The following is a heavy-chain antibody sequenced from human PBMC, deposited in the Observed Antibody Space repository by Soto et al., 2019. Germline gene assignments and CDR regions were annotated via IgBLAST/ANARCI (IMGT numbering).Heavy chain of an antibody. V-gene: IGHV4-30-4*01. Sequence: SETRSLTCTVSGGSISSGDYYWSWIRQPPGKGLEWIGYIYYSGSTYYNPSLKSRVTISVDTSKNQFSLKLSSVTAADTAVYYCARVTSPYYFDYWGQGTLVTVSS. J-gene: IGHJ4*02. CDR2: IYYSGST. CDR1: GGSISSGDYY. CDR3: ARVTSPYYFDY.